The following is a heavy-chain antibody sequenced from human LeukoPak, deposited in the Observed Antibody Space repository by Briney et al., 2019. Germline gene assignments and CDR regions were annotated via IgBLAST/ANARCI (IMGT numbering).Heavy chain of an antibody. J-gene: IGHJ4*02. V-gene: IGHV3-66*01. Sequence: PGGSLRLSCAASGFTVSSNYLSWVRQAPGKGLEWVSVIYSGGTTYYADSVKGRFTISRDNSANTLYLQMHSLRAEDTALYYCARGEESGYFDWGQGTLVTVSS. D-gene: IGHD3-3*01. CDR2: IYSGGTT. CDR1: GFTVSSNY. CDR3: ARGEESGYFD.